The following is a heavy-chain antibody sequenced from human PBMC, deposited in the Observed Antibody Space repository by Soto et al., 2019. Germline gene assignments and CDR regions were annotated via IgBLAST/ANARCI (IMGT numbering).Heavy chain of an antibody. D-gene: IGHD6-19*01. CDR3: VEGPIIAVALN. J-gene: IGHJ4*02. CDR2: INPSGGST. CDR1: GYTFTSYY. Sequence: ASVKVSCKASGYTFTSYYMHWVRQAPGQGLEWMGIINPSGGSTSYAQKFQGRVTMTRDTSTSTVYMELSSLRSEDTAVYYCVEGPIIAVALNWGQGTLVTVSS. V-gene: IGHV1-46*01.